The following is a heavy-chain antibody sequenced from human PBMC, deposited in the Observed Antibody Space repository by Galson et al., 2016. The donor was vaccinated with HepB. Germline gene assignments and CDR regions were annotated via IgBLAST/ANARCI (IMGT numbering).Heavy chain of an antibody. J-gene: IGHJ4*02. Sequence: IGYIYGSGRTDYNPSLKSRVTLSVDTSKNQFSLKLSSMTAADTAVYYCARSGTYYIFDFWGQGTLVTVSS. CDR2: IYGSGRT. D-gene: IGHD3-22*01. CDR3: ARSGTYYIFDF. V-gene: IGHV4-59*01.